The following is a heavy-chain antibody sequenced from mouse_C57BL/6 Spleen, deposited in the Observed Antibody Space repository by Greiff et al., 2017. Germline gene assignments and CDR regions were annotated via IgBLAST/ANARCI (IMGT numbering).Heavy chain of an antibody. CDR3: ARVLGQGFAY. J-gene: IGHJ3*01. CDR1: GYTFTDYY. Sequence: VQLQQSGPELVEPGASVKISCKASGYTFTDYYMNWVKQSHGKSLEWIGDINPNNGGTSYNQKFKGKATLTVDKSSSTAYMELRSLTSEDSAVYYCARVLGQGFAYWGQGTLVAVSA. CDR2: INPNNGGT. D-gene: IGHD3-3*01. V-gene: IGHV1-26*01.